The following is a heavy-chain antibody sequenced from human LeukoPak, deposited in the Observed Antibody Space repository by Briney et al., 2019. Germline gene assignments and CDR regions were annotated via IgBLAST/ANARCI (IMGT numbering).Heavy chain of an antibody. D-gene: IGHD1-1*01. Sequence: ASVKVSCKASGGTFSRYGISWVRQAPGQGLEWLGGIIPLFGTANYAQKFQGRVTITTDESTSTAYMELNSLRAQDTALYYCATGGQPTYFDNWGQGPLVTVSS. CDR3: ATGGQPTYFDN. V-gene: IGHV1-69*05. CDR1: GGTFSRYG. CDR2: IIPLFGTA. J-gene: IGHJ4*02.